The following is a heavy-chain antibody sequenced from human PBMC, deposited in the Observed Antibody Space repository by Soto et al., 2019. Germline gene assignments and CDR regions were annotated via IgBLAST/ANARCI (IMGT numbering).Heavy chain of an antibody. V-gene: IGHV3-9*01. J-gene: IGHJ6*03. Sequence: EVQLVESGGGLVQPGRSLRLSCAASGFTFDDYAMHWVRQAPGKGLEWVSGISWNSGSIGYADSVKGRFTISRDNAKNSLYLQMNSLRAEDTALYYCAKDMRGGDVFDYYMDVWGKGTTVTVAS. CDR2: ISWNSGSI. CDR1: GFTFDDYA. D-gene: IGHD2-21*02. CDR3: AKDMRGGDVFDYYMDV.